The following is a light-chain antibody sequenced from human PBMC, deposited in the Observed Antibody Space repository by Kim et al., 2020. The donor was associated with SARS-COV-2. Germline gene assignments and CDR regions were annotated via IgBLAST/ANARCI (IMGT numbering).Light chain of an antibody. CDR1: QGISSN. CDR3: QQLNSYPRT. J-gene: IGKJ1*01. V-gene: IGKV1-9*01. CDR2: GAS. Sequence: ASVGDRLTIPCRASQGISSNLAWYQQKPGKAPKLLIYGASTLQSGVPSRFSGSGSGTDFSLTISSLQPEDFASYYCQQLNSYPRTFGQGTKVDIK.